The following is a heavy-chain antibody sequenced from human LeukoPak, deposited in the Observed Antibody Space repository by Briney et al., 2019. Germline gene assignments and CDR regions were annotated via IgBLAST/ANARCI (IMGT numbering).Heavy chain of an antibody. D-gene: IGHD3-10*01. J-gene: IGHJ4*02. CDR1: GGTFSSYA. V-gene: IGHV1-69*01. CDR2: IIPLFGTA. Sequence: SSVKVSFKASGGTFSSYAINWVRQAPGQGLEWMGGIIPLFGTANYAQKFQGRVTITADDSASTAYMQLSSLRSEDTAVYYCATSHGSGSYYPLKFDYWGQGTLVTVSS. CDR3: ATSHGSGSYYPLKFDY.